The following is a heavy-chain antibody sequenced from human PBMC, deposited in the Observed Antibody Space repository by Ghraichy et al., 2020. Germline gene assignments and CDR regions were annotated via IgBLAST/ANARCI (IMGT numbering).Heavy chain of an antibody. CDR1: GGSITSYY. J-gene: IGHJ4*02. CDR2: ISYSGST. CDR3: ARDRVSSSWWGEFDY. Sequence: SETLSLTCTVSGGSITSYYWNWIRQPPGKGLEWIGYISYSGSTNYNPSLKSRVTVSVDTSKNLFSLKLSSVTAADTAVYYCARDRVSSSWWGEFDYWGQGTLVTVSS. V-gene: IGHV4-59*01. D-gene: IGHD6-13*01.